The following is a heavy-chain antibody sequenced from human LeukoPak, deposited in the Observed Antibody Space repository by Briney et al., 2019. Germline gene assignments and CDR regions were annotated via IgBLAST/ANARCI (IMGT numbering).Heavy chain of an antibody. V-gene: IGHV3-30*02. Sequence: GGSLRLSCAASGLTFSSYGMHWVRQAPGKGLEWVAFIRYDGSNKYYADSVKGRFTISRDNSKNTLYLQMNSLRAEDTAVYYCAKDKTYYYDSSGYSPMDYWGQGTLVTVSS. CDR1: GLTFSSYG. CDR2: IRYDGSNK. D-gene: IGHD3-22*01. CDR3: AKDKTYYYDSSGYSPMDY. J-gene: IGHJ4*02.